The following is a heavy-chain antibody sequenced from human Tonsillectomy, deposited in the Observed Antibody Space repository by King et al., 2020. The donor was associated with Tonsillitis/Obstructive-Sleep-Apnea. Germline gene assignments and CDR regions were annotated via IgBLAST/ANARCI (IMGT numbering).Heavy chain of an antibody. CDR3: ARVAGYYYYYMDV. Sequence: QLKESGPGLVKPSETLSLTCTVSGGSISSDYWSWIRQPPGKGLEWIGYIYYSGSTNYNPSLKSRVTISVDTSKNQFSLKLSSVTAADTAVYYCARVAGYYYYYMDVWGKGTTVTVSS. CDR1: GGSISSDY. J-gene: IGHJ6*03. V-gene: IGHV4-59*01. CDR2: IYYSGST.